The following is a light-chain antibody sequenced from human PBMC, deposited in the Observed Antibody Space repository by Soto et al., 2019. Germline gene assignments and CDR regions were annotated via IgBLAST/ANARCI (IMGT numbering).Light chain of an antibody. CDR3: CSYAGSSTWV. J-gene: IGLJ3*02. V-gene: IGLV2-23*01. CDR1: SSDVGGYTL. Sequence: QSVLTQPASVSGSPGQSITISCTGTSSDVGGYTLVSWYQQHPSKAPKLMIYEDTKRPSGVSNRFSGSKSGNTASLTISGLQAEDEAEFYCCSYAGSSTWVFGGGTKVTVL. CDR2: EDT.